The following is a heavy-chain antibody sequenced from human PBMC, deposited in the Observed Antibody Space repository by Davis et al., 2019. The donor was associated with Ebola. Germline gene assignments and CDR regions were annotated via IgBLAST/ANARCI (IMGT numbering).Heavy chain of an antibody. D-gene: IGHD5-12*01. J-gene: IGHJ3*02. CDR2: INPNDGRT. CDR1: GGTFSSYT. V-gene: IGHV1-46*03. Sequence: AASVKVSCKVSGGTFSSYTISWVRQAPGQGLEWMGMINPNDGRTIYAQKFQGRVTVTRDTSTTTVYMDLSSLRSEDTALYYCTTPGGQDSGYDVFDIWGQGTMVTVSS. CDR3: TTPGGQDSGYDVFDI.